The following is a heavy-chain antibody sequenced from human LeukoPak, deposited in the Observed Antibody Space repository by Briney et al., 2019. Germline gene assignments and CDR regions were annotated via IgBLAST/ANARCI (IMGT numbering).Heavy chain of an antibody. D-gene: IGHD6-6*01. CDR3: ASGFEYSSLSNYYYGMDV. Sequence: GSLRLSCAASGFTFSSYAMSWIRQPPGKGLEWIGEINHSGSTNYNPSLKSRVTISVDTSKNQFSLKLSSVTAADTAVYYCASGFEYSSLSNYYYGMDVWGQGTTVTVSS. V-gene: IGHV4-34*01. J-gene: IGHJ6*02. CDR1: GFTFSSYA. CDR2: INHSGST.